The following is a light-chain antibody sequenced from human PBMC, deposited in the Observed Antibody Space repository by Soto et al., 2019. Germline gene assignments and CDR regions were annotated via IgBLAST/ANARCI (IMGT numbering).Light chain of an antibody. J-gene: IGKJ4*01. V-gene: IGKV1-39*01. CDR3: QQSFSTPQT. CDR2: VAS. Sequence: DIQMTQSPSSLSASVGDSVTITCRASQSINIYLSWYQQKPGKAPKLLINVASTLQGGVPSRFSGSGSGTEFTLAISSLQPEDSATYYCQQSFSTPQTFGGRTKV. CDR1: QSINIY.